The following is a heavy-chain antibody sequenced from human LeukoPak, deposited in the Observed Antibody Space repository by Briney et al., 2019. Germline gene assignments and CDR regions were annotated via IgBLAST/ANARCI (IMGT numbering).Heavy chain of an antibody. CDR3: ARAYYYAMDV. CDR2: INPSGGST. Sequence: ASVTVSCKASGYSFTSYYLHWVRQAPGQGLEWMGKINPSGGSTTYAQKFQGRVTMTRDTSTSTVYMELSSLTSEDTAVYYCARAYYYAMDVWGQGTTVTVSS. CDR1: GYSFTSYY. J-gene: IGHJ6*02. V-gene: IGHV1-46*01.